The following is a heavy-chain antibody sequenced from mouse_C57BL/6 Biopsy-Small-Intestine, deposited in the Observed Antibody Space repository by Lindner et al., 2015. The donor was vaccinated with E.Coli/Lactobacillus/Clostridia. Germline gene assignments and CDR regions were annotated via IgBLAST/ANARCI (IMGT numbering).Heavy chain of an antibody. CDR2: IYPRSGNT. Sequence: VQLXESGAELARPGASVKLSCKASGYIFTSYGISWVKQRTGQGLEWIGEIYPRSGNTYFNEKFKDKAALTADKSSSTAYVELRSLTSEDSAVYFCARWNDAYYGDYWGQGTTLTVSS. CDR1: GYIFTSYG. D-gene: IGHD2-3*01. J-gene: IGHJ2*01. V-gene: IGHV1-81*01. CDR3: ARWNDAYYGDY.